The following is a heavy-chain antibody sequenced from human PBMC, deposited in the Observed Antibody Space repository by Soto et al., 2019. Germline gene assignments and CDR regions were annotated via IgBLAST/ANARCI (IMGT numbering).Heavy chain of an antibody. CDR3: ARDRLMATAGTARHYFGLDV. CDR1: CGSIRSGGYY. Sequence: SETLSLTCTVSCGSIRSGGYYWSWVRQNPRRGLEWIGNIYYSGNTYYNPSLKSRLTISVDTSKNQFSLNLSSVTAADTAVYYCARDRLMATAGTARHYFGLDVWGQGTTVTVSS. D-gene: IGHD5-18*01. CDR2: IYYSGNT. V-gene: IGHV4-31*03. J-gene: IGHJ6*02.